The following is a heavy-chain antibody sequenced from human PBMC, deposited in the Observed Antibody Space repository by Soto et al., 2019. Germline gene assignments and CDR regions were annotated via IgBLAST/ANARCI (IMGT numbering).Heavy chain of an antibody. CDR3: ARSPYNWNDFGVWAFDI. D-gene: IGHD1-1*01. Sequence: GESLKISCKGSGYSFTSYWIGWVRQMPGKGLEWMGIIYPGDSDTRYSPSFQGQVTISADKSISTAYLQWSSLKASDTAMYYCARSPYNWNDFGVWAFDIWGQGTMVTVSS. CDR1: GYSFTSYW. CDR2: IYPGDSDT. J-gene: IGHJ3*02. V-gene: IGHV5-51*01.